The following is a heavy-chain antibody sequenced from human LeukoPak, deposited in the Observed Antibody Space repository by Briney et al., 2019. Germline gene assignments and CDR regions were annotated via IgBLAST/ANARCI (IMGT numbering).Heavy chain of an antibody. CDR2: TYHSGST. V-gene: IGHV4-4*03. D-gene: IGHD3-10*01. J-gene: IGHJ4*02. CDR1: GGSISSSYW. CDR3: ARNFDDSGSLGYY. Sequence: SPETLSLTCAVSGGSISSSYWWSWVRQPPGKGLEWIGETYHSGSTNYNPSLKSRVTISVDKSKNQFSLKLRSVTAADTAVYYCARNFDDSGSLGYYWGQGTLVTVSS.